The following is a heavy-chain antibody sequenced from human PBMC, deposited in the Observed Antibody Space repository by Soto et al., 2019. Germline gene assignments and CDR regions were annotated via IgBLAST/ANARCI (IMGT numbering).Heavy chain of an antibody. V-gene: IGHV1-2*02. Sequence: ASVKVSCKASGYTFTGYYMHWVRQAPGQGLEWMGWINPNSGGTNYAQKFQGRVTMTRDTSISTAYMELSRLRSDDTAVYYCARKRMGGNWFAPWGQGTLVTVSS. CDR3: ARKRMGGNWFAP. D-gene: IGHD3-16*01. CDR1: GYTFTGYY. CDR2: INPNSGGT. J-gene: IGHJ5*02.